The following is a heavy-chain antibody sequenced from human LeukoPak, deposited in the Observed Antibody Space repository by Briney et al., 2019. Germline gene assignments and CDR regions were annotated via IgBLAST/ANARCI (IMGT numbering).Heavy chain of an antibody. Sequence: PGGSLRLSCAASGFTFSSYEMNWVRQAPGKGLEWVSYISSSGSTIYCADSVKGRFTISRDNAKNSLYLQMNSLRAEDTAVYYCARGFYGPGNFDYWGQGTLVTVSS. CDR3: ARGFYGPGNFDY. D-gene: IGHD3-10*01. J-gene: IGHJ4*02. CDR2: ISSSGSTI. V-gene: IGHV3-48*03. CDR1: GFTFSSYE.